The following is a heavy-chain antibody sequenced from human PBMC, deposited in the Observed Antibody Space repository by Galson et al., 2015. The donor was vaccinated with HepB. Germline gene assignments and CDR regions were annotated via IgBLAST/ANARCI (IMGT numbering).Heavy chain of an antibody. CDR2: INTDTGDQ. D-gene: IGHD2-15*01. CDR1: GYTFTTYA. J-gene: IGHJ5*02. Sequence: SVKVSCKASGYTFTTYAMNWVRQAPGQGLEWMGWINTDTGDQTYAQAFTGRFVFSLDTSVSTAYLQISGLKAGDTAVYYCASGYPGDNRLVDGDIVGPATGWFDPWGQGNLVTVSS. CDR3: ASGYPGDNRLVDGDIVGPATGWFDP. V-gene: IGHV7-4-1*02.